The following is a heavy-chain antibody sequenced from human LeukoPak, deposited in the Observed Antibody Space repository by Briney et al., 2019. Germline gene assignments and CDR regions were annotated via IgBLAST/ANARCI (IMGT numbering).Heavy chain of an antibody. V-gene: IGHV1-69*06. CDR3: ARSAAAAGFSAESY. CDR1: GGTFSSYA. Sequence: GASVKVSCKASGGTFSSYAISWVRQAPGQGLEWMGGIIPIFGTANYAQKFQGRVTITADKSTSTAYMELSSLRSEDTAVYYCARSAAAAGFSAESYWGQGTLVTVSS. CDR2: IIPIFGTA. J-gene: IGHJ4*02. D-gene: IGHD6-13*01.